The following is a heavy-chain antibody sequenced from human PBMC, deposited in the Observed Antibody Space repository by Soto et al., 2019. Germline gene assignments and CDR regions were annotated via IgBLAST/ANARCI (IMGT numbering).Heavy chain of an antibody. D-gene: IGHD6-19*01. CDR1: GGTFSSYA. CDR3: ASXVXXXXYYGMDV. V-gene: IGHV1-69*12. CDR2: IIPIFGTA. J-gene: IGHJ6*02. Sequence: QVQLVQSGAEVKKPGSSVKVSCKASGGTFSSYAISWVRQAPGQGLEWMGGIIPIFGTANYAQKFQGRVTIXGXEXXSTAYMELSSLRSEDTAVYYCASXVXXXXYYGMDVWGQGTTVTVSS.